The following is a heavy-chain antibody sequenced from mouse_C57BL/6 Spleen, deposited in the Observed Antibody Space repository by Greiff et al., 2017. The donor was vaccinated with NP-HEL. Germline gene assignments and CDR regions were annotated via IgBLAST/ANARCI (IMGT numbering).Heavy chain of an antibody. D-gene: IGHD2-4*01. CDR2: IDPETGGT. V-gene: IGHV1-15*01. J-gene: IGHJ3*01. Sequence: QVHVKQSGAELVRPGASVTLSCKASGYTFTDYEMHWVKQTPVHGLEWIGAIDPETGGTAYNQKFKGKAILTADKSSSTAYMELRSLTSEDSAVYYCTRWDYVAYWGQGTLVTVSA. CDR3: TRWDYVAY. CDR1: GYTFTDYE.